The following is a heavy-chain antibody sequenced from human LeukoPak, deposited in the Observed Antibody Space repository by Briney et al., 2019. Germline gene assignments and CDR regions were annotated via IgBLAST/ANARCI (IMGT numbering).Heavy chain of an antibody. J-gene: IGHJ1*01. Sequence: GGSLRLSCAASGFTFSSYSMNWVRQAPGKGLEWVSSISSSSVHIYYADSVKGRFTISRDDAKNSLYLQMNSLRAEDTAVYYCAREIGGGYCGGDCYLPFQHWGQGTLVTVSS. V-gene: IGHV3-21*01. CDR1: GFTFSSYS. CDR3: AREIGGGYCGGDCYLPFQH. CDR2: ISSSSVHI. D-gene: IGHD2-21*02.